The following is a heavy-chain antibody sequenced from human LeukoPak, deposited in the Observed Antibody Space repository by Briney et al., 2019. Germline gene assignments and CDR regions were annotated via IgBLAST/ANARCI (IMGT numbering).Heavy chain of an antibody. V-gene: IGHV3-53*01. D-gene: IGHD2-21*02. J-gene: IGHJ4*02. Sequence: GGSLRLSCTASGFSVSNNYMSWVRQAPGKGLEWVSVIYSDGSTYYADSVKGRFTISRDNSKNTLYLQMNSLRAGDTAVYYCTRDSTDVVVTGGYWGQGTLVTVSS. CDR1: GFSVSNNY. CDR3: TRDSTDVVVTGGY. CDR2: IYSDGST.